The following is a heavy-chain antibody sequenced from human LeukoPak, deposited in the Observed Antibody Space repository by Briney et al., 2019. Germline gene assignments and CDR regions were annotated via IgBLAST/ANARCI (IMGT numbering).Heavy chain of an antibody. Sequence: GGSLRLSCAASGFTFSDYYMSWIRQAPGKGLEWGSYISSSGSTIYYADSVKGRFTISRDNAKNSLYLQMNSLRAEDTAVYYCARDDAIFGVVTPRYYGMDVWGQGTTVTVSS. CDR2: ISSSGSTI. CDR1: GFTFSDYY. J-gene: IGHJ6*02. D-gene: IGHD3-3*01. CDR3: ARDDAIFGVVTPRYYGMDV. V-gene: IGHV3-11*01.